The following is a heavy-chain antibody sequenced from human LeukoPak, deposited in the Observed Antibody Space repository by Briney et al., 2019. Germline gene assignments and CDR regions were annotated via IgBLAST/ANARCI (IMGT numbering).Heavy chain of an antibody. CDR3: ARASETAMVTL. J-gene: IGHJ4*02. CDR1: DYSISSGYY. D-gene: IGHD5-18*01. CDR2: IYSTGRV. Sequence: SETLSLTCTVSDYSISSGYYWGWVRQPPGKGLEWIGSIYSTGRVNYNPSLKSRVTMLLDTSKNHISLKLTSVTAADTAIYFCARASETAMVTLWGQGTLVTVSS. V-gene: IGHV4-38-2*02.